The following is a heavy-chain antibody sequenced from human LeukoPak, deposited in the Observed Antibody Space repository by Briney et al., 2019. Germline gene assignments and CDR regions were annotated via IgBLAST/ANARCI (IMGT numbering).Heavy chain of an antibody. CDR3: ARGDGRAGVWY. CDR2: INHSGST. J-gene: IGHJ4*02. CDR1: GVSFSGYY. D-gene: IGHD3-16*01. V-gene: IGHV4-34*01. Sequence: SETLSLTCAVYGVSFSGYYWSWIRQPPGKGLEWIGEINHSGSTNYNPSLKSRVTISVDTSKNQFSLKLSSVTAADTAVYYCARGDGRAGVWYWGQGTLVTVSS.